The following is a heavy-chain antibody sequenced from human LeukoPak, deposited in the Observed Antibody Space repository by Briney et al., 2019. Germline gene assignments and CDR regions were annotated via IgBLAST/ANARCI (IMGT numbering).Heavy chain of an antibody. D-gene: IGHD3-3*01. CDR1: RFTFSSYW. J-gene: IGHJ3*02. CDR2: INSDARNT. CDR3: ASGIGVGDSFDI. V-gene: IGHV3-74*01. Sequence: QPGGSLRLSCAASRFTFSSYWMYWVRQAPGKGLVWVSRINSDARNTNYADSVQGRFTISRDNAKNTLYLQMNSLRVEDTAVYYCASGIGVGDSFDIWGQGTMVTVSS.